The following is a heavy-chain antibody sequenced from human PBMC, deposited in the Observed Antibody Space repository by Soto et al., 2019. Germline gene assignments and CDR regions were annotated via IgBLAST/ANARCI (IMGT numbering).Heavy chain of an antibody. J-gene: IGHJ4*02. V-gene: IGHV4-34*01. D-gene: IGHD4-17*01. CDR3: ARTNYGDYFEY. CDR2: IYHSGST. CDR1: GGSFSGYY. Sequence: SETLSLTCAVYGGSFSGYYWTWIRQPPGKGLEWIGYIYHSGSTYYNPSLKSRVTISVDRSKNQFSLKLSSVTAADTAVYYCARTNYGDYFEYWGQGTLVTVSS.